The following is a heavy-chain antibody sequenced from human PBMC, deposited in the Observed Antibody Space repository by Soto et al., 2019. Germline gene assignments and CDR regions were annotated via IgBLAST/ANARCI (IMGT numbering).Heavy chain of an antibody. J-gene: IGHJ4*02. V-gene: IGHV1-3*01. CDR3: ARGAYCGADCHFQFDS. D-gene: IGHD2-21*02. CDR2: INAGNGNT. CDR1: GYTFTSYA. Sequence: GASVKVSCKASGYTFTSYAMHWVRQAPGQRLEWMGWINAGNGNTKYSQKFQGRLTISRDNAKKSLYLQMNSLRAEDTALYYCARGAYCGADCHFQFDSWGQGTLVTVSS.